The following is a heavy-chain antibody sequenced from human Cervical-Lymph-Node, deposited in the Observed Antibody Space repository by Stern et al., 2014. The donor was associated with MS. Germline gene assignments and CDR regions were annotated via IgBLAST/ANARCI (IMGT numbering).Heavy chain of an antibody. J-gene: IGHJ6*02. Sequence: VQLVESGSGLVKPSQTLSLTCAVSGGSINSDNYSWSWVRQPPGKGLEWIGYIYHSGISFSNPSLESRVTLSVDRSKNQLFLRLSSVTAADTAVYYCARGVGGAYDGLDVWGQGTTVTVSS. CDR2: IYHSGIS. D-gene: IGHD4-23*01. CDR3: ARGVGGAYDGLDV. CDR1: GGSINSDNYS. V-gene: IGHV4-30-2*01.